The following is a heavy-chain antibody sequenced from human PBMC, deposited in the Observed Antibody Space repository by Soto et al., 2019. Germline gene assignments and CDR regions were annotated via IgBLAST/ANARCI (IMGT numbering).Heavy chain of an antibody. CDR3: ARHLSHILTFDY. CDR1: GGSISSGSYY. CDR2: IYYSGTT. Sequence: SETLSLTCTVSGGSISSGSYYWGWIRQPPGKGLEWIGSIYYSGTTYYNPSHNPSLKTGVTISVDPSKSQFSLKLNSVTDADTALYYCARHLSHILTFDYWGKGTVGTVPS. J-gene: IGHJ4*02. D-gene: IGHD2-2*02. V-gene: IGHV4-39*01.